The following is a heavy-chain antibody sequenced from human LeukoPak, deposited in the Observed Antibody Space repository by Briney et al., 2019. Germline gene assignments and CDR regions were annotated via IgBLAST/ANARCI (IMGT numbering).Heavy chain of an antibody. V-gene: IGHV1-2*02. D-gene: IGHD2-15*01. CDR2: INPNSGGT. CDR1: GYTFTGYY. J-gene: IGHJ6*03. Sequence: GASVKVSCKASGYTFTGYYMHWVRQAPGQGLEWMGWINPNSGGTNYAQKFQGRVTMTRDTSISTAYMELSRLRSDDTAVYYCARDRLVGLDPRRYYYYMDVWGKGTTVTISS. CDR3: ARDRLVGLDPRRYYYYMDV.